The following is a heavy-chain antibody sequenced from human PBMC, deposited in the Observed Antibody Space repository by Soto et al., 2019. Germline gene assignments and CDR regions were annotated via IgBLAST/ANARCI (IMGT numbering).Heavy chain of an antibody. Sequence: SETLSLTCTVSGGSISSSSYYWGWIRQPPGKGLEWIGSIYYSGSTYYNPSLKSRVTISVDTSKNQFSLKLSSVTAADTAVYYCARHAGITGTSGVDYWGQGTLVTVSS. J-gene: IGHJ4*02. CDR3: ARHAGITGTSGVDY. D-gene: IGHD1-7*01. V-gene: IGHV4-39*01. CDR1: GGSISSSSYY. CDR2: IYYSGST.